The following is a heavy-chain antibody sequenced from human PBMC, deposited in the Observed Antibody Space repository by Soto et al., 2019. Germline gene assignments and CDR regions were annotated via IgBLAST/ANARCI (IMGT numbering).Heavy chain of an antibody. V-gene: IGHV4-31*03. CDR3: ARDPAVSTIAAAGTDYYYGMDV. Sequence: SETLCLTCTVSGGSISRGGYYWSCIRQHPGKGLEWIGYIYYSGSTYYNPSLKSRVTISVDTSKNQFSLKLSSVTAADTAVYYCARDPAVSTIAAAGTDYYYGMDVWGQGTTVTVSS. J-gene: IGHJ6*02. D-gene: IGHD6-13*01. CDR1: GGSISRGGYY. CDR2: IYYSGST.